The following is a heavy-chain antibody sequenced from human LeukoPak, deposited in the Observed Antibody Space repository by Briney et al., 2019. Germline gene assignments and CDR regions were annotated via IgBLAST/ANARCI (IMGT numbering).Heavy chain of an antibody. V-gene: IGHV1-2*06. CDR2: INPNSGGT. Sequence: ASVKVSCKASGGTFSSYAISWVRQAPGQGLEWMGRINPNSGGTNYAQKLQGRVTMTRDTSISTAYMELSRLRSDDTAVYYCASGITTPEDAFDIWGQGTMVTVSS. J-gene: IGHJ3*02. CDR1: GGTFSSYA. D-gene: IGHD3-3*01. CDR3: ASGITTPEDAFDI.